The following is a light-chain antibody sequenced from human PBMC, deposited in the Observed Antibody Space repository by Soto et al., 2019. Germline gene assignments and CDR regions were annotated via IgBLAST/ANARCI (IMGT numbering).Light chain of an antibody. CDR3: QQLNNYPNT. J-gene: IGKJ5*01. V-gene: IGKV1-9*01. CDR1: QGISSS. Sequence: DIQLTQPPSFLSASVGDRVTITCRASQGISSSFAWYQQKPGKAPKVLIYDASTLQSGVPSRFSGSGSGTEFILTISSLQPEDFATYQCQQLNNYPNTFGQGTRLEIK. CDR2: DAS.